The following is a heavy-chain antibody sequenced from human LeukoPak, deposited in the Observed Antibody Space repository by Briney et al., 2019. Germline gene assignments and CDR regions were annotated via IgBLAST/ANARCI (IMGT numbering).Heavy chain of an antibody. CDR2: IYYSGST. Sequence: LXLTCTVSGGSISSGGYYWSWIRQHPXKGLEWIGYIYYSGSTYYNPSLKSRVTISVDTSKNQFSLKLSSVTAADTAVYYCARRYGSGSYYNGGNWFDPWGQGTLVTVSS. D-gene: IGHD3-10*01. CDR1: GGSISSGGYY. V-gene: IGHV4-31*03. J-gene: IGHJ5*02. CDR3: ARRYGSGSYYNGGNWFDP.